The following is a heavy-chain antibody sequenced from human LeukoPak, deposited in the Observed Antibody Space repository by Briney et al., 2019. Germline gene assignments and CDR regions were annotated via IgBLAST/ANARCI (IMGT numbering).Heavy chain of an antibody. CDR2: ISAYNGNT. Sequence: SSVTLSCKASGGTFSIYAISWVRQAPGQGLEWMGWISAYNGNTSYAQKLQGRVTMTTDTSTSTAYMELRSLRSDDTAVYYCARDGAYNAFDIWGQGTMVTVSS. D-gene: IGHD3-16*01. J-gene: IGHJ3*02. V-gene: IGHV1-18*01. CDR1: GGTFSIYA. CDR3: ARDGAYNAFDI.